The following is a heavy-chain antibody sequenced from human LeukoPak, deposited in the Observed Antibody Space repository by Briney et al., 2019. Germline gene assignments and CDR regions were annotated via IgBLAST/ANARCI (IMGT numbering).Heavy chain of an antibody. V-gene: IGHV3-21*01. CDR3: ARDPSGTYYPRVSGALDI. CDR1: GFTFNKYA. J-gene: IGHJ3*02. CDR2: ISSISSYI. D-gene: IGHD1-26*01. Sequence: GGSLRLSCTASGFTFNKYAMNWVRQAPGKGLEWVSSISSISSYIYYADSVKGRFTVSRDNAKNSLYLQMDSLRAEDTAVYYCARDPSGTYYPRVSGALDIWGQGTMVTVSS.